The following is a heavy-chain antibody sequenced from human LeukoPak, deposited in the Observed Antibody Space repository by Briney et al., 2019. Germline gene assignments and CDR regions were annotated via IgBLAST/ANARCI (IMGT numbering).Heavy chain of an antibody. CDR3: ARDGACSSASCYIRAYYYYYGMDV. CDR2: ISSSGNII. D-gene: IGHD2-2*02. Sequence: GGSLRLSCAGSAFTFSSYSMNWVRQAPGKGLEWVSFISSSGNIIYYADSVKGRFTISRDNAENSLYLQMNSLRAEDTAVYYCARDGACSSASCYIRAYYYYYGMDVWGQGTTVTVSS. J-gene: IGHJ6*02. CDR1: AFTFSSYS. V-gene: IGHV3-48*01.